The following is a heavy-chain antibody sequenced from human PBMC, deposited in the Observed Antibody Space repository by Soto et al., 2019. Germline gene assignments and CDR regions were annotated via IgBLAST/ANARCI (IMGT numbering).Heavy chain of an antibody. CDR3: ARDLGNITGTTDYYYGMDV. V-gene: IGHV1-18*01. J-gene: IGHJ6*02. CDR1: GYTFTSYG. CDR2: ISAYNGNT. D-gene: IGHD1-7*01. Sequence: VSVKVSCKASGYTFTSYGISWVRQAPGQGLEWMGWISAYNGNTNYAQKLQGRVTMTTDTSTSTAYMELRSLRSDDTAVYYCARDLGNITGTTDYYYGMDVWGQGTTVTVSS.